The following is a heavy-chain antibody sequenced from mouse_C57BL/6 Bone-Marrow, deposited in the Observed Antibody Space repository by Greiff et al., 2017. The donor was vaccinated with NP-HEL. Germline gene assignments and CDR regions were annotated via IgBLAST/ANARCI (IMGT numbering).Heavy chain of an antibody. CDR1: GFTFSSYA. D-gene: IGHD2-4*01. V-gene: IGHV5-9*01. Sequence: EVQLMESGGGLVKPGGSLKLSCAASGFTFSSYAMSWVRQTPEKGLEWVATISGGGGNTYYPDSVKGRFTIYGDKAKSTLYLQISSLRSEDTALYYCARHDCVRFAYWGQGTLVTVSA. CDR2: ISGGGGNT. J-gene: IGHJ3*01. CDR3: ARHDCVRFAY.